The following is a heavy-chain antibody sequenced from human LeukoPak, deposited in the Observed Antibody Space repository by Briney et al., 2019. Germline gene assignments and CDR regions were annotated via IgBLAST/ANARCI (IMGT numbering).Heavy chain of an antibody. CDR3: ARHGLWFGELVPWFDP. Sequence: SETLSLTCTVSGGSISSYYWSWIRQPPGKGLEWIGYIYYSGSTNYNPSLKSRVTISVDTFKNQFSLKLSSVTAADTAVYYCARHGLWFGELVPWFDPWGQGTLVTVSS. D-gene: IGHD3-10*01. CDR1: GGSISSYY. J-gene: IGHJ5*02. CDR2: IYYSGST. V-gene: IGHV4-59*08.